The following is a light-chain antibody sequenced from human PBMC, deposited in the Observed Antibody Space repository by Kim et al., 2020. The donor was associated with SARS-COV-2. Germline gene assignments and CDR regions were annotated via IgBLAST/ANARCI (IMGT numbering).Light chain of an antibody. Sequence: DIQITQFPSSVSASVGDRVTITCRASQKISNYLSCYQQKRPGTSPKLLIYDGFSLHLGVPPRFSGSLSGTNFSLTIRGLQPEDFSTYYCQQSFDQPITFGQGTLMEIK. CDR2: DGF. CDR1: QKISNY. CDR3: QQSFDQPIT. V-gene: IGKV1-39*01. J-gene: IGKJ5*01.